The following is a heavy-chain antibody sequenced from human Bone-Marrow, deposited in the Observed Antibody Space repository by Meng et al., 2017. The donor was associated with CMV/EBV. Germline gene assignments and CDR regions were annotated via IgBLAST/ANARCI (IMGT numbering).Heavy chain of an antibody. CDR2: IIPILGIA. Sequence: SVKVSCKASGYTFTGYYMHWVRQAPGQGLEWMGGIIPILGIANYAQKFQGRVTITADKSTSTAYMELSSLRSEDTAVYYCARPADVVVPAARRSYYYYYGMDFWGQGTTVTVSS. D-gene: IGHD2-2*01. CDR3: ARPADVVVPAARRSYYYYYGMDF. V-gene: IGHV1-69*10. CDR1: GYTFTGYY. J-gene: IGHJ6*02.